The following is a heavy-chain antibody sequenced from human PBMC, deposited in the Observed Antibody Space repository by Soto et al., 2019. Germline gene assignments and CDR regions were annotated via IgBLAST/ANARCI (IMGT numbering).Heavy chain of an antibody. CDR1: GLTVSRTQ. CDR2: IYSGGST. J-gene: IGHJ4*02. CDR3: ARAREPGYSSSIFFDY. D-gene: IGHD6-6*01. Sequence: GGSLRLSCAVSGLTVSRTQMSWVRQAPGKGLQWVSVIYSGGSTYYANAVKGRFTISRDISENTVYLELDKLTVDDTAVYYCARAREPGYSSSIFFDYWGRGTLVTVSS. V-gene: IGHV3-53*01.